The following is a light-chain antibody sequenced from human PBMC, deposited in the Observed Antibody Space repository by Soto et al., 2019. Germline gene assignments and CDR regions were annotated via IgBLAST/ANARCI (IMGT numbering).Light chain of an antibody. CDR1: QSVSSY. V-gene: IGKV3-11*01. CDR2: DAS. J-gene: IGKJ3*01. CDR3: QQRSNWPLT. Sequence: IVLTHSPPTLSLSPGERATLSCRASQSVSSYLAWFQQKPGQAPRLLIYDASNRATGIPARFSGSGSGTDFTLTISSLEPEDFAVYYCQQRSNWPLTFGPGTKVDIK.